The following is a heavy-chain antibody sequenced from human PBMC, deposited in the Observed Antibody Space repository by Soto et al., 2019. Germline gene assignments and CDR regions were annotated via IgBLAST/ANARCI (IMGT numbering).Heavy chain of an antibody. CDR2: IYHSGST. V-gene: IGHV4-4*02. J-gene: IGHJ4*02. D-gene: IGHD4-17*01. CDR1: GGSISSSNW. Sequence: SKTLSLTCAVSGGSISSSNWWSWVRQPPGKGLEWIGEIYHSGSTNYNPSLKSRVTISVDKSKNQFSLKLSSVTAADTAVYYCASTYGDYVHFYFDYWGQGTLVTVSS. CDR3: ASTYGDYVHFYFDY.